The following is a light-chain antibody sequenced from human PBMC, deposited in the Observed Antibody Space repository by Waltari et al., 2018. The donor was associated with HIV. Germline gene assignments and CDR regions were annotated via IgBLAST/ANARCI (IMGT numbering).Light chain of an antibody. Sequence: DIQMTQCPSSLSASVGDRHNNTCQASQDISNYLIWYQQKPGKAPKLLIYDASNLETGVPSRFSGSGSGTDFTFTISSLQPEDIATYYCQQYDNLPRYTFGQGTKLEIK. CDR1: QDISNY. CDR3: QQYDNLPRYT. V-gene: IGKV1-33*01. CDR2: DAS. J-gene: IGKJ2*01.